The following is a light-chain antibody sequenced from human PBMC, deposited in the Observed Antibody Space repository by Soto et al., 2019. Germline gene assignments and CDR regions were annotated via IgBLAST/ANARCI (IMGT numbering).Light chain of an antibody. Sequence: QSALTQPASVSGSPGQSITISCTGTSSDVGGYNYVYWYQQHPGIAPKLLIYGVTNRPSGVSTRFSGSKSGNTASLTISGLQAEDEADYHCSSYTSASTRLYLFGTGTKVTVL. CDR2: GVT. J-gene: IGLJ1*01. CDR3: SSYTSASTRLYL. CDR1: SSDVGGYNY. V-gene: IGLV2-14*01.